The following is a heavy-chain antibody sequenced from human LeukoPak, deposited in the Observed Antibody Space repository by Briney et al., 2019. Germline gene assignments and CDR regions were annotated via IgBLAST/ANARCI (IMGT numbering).Heavy chain of an antibody. CDR1: GYSFTSYW. V-gene: IGHV5-51*01. CDR3: ARHIRYCSGGSCYGEYYFDY. Sequence: LGESLKISCKGSGYSFTSYWIGWVRQMPGKGLEWMGIIYPGDSDTRYSPSFQGQVTISADKSISTAYLQWSSLKASDTAMYYCARHIRYCSGGSCYGEYYFDYWGQGTLVTVSS. J-gene: IGHJ4*02. D-gene: IGHD2-15*01. CDR2: IYPGDSDT.